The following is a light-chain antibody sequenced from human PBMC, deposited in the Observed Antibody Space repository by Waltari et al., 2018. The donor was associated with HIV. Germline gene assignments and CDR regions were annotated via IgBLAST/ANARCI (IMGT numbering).Light chain of an antibody. Sequence: QSVLTQRPSVSGAPGQRVTISCTGTASNIGEGYDVHWYQQLPTTAPKLLIYATNSRPSGVPERISGSRSGASASLAITGLQAGDESDYYCQSYDTDLKGWVFGGGTKVTVL. CDR3: QSYDTDLKGWV. V-gene: IGLV1-40*01. CDR1: ASNIGEGYD. J-gene: IGLJ3*02. CDR2: ATN.